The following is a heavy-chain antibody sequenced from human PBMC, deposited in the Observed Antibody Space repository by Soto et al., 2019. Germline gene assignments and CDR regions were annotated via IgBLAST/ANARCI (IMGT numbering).Heavy chain of an antibody. Sequence: QVQLQQWGAGLLKPSETLSLTCAVYGGSFSGYYWSWIRQPPGKGLEWIGEINHSGSTNYNPSLKCRVTISVDTSKNQFSLKLSSVTAADTAVYYCARALRGYSYGVQGARFDPWGQGTLVTVSS. CDR3: ARALRGYSYGVQGARFDP. CDR2: INHSGST. V-gene: IGHV4-34*01. CDR1: GGSFSGYY. J-gene: IGHJ5*02. D-gene: IGHD5-18*01.